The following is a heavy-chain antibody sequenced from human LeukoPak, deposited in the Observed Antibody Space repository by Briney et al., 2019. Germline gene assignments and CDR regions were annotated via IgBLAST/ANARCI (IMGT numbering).Heavy chain of an antibody. CDR3: AKDQTFRGSGHYTYFDY. V-gene: IGHV3-23*01. CDR1: GFTFSSYP. D-gene: IGHD2-15*01. CDR2: ISTDSTYT. Sequence: GGSLRLSCAASGFTFSSYPMSWVRQAPGKGLEWVSIISTDSTYTFYAHSVKGRFTISRDNSKNTLYLQMNSLRAEDTAVYYCAKDQTFRGSGHYTYFDYWGQGALVTVSS. J-gene: IGHJ4*02.